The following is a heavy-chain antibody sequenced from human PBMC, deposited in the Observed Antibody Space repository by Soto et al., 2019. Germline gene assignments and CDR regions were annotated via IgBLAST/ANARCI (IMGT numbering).Heavy chain of an antibody. D-gene: IGHD3-10*01. CDR1: GFTFSSYA. CDR3: AKDGKPLLFGPPSWFDP. V-gene: IGHV3-23*01. CDR2: ISGSGGST. Sequence: PGGSPRLSCAASGFTFSSYAMSWVRQAPGKGLEWVSAISGSGGSTYYADSVKGRFTISRDNSKNTLYLQMNSLRAEDTAVYYCAKDGKPLLFGPPSWFDPWGQGTLVTVSS. J-gene: IGHJ5*02.